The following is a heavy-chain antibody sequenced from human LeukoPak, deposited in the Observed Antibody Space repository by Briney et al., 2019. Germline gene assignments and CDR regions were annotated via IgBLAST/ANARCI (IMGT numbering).Heavy chain of an antibody. CDR3: AREDYGDEGYRY. V-gene: IGHV4-34*01. CDR1: GGSFSGYY. J-gene: IGHJ4*02. CDR2: INHSGST. D-gene: IGHD4-17*01. Sequence: SETLSLTCAVYGGSFSGYYWSWIRQPPGKGLEWIGEINHSGSTNYDPSLKSRVTISVDTSKNQFSLKLSSVTAADTAVYYCAREDYGDEGYRYWGQGTLVTVSS.